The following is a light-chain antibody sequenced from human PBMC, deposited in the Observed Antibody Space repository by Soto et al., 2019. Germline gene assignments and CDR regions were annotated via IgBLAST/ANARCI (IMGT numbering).Light chain of an antibody. CDR3: FSYTSSGTYV. CDR2: EVS. J-gene: IGLJ1*01. CDR1: NSDVGNYKY. Sequence: QSALTQPASVSGSPGQSITISCTGTNSDVGNYKYVSWYQQHPGKAPKLMIYEVSNRPSGVSNRFSGSKSGNTASLTISGLQAEDETDYYCFSYTSSGTYVFGTGTKLTV. V-gene: IGLV2-14*01.